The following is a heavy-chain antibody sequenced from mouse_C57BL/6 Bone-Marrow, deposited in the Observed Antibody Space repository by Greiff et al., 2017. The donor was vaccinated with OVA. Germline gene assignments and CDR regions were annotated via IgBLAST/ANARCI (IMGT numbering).Heavy chain of an antibody. CDR2: ISDGGSYT. D-gene: IGHD2-1*01. CDR3: ASDYYGHAMDY. J-gene: IGHJ4*01. CDR1: GFTFSSYA. V-gene: IGHV5-4*03. Sequence: EVKLVESGGGLVKPGGSLKLSCAASGFTFSSYAMSWVRQTPEKRLEWVATISDGGSYTYYPDNVKGRFTISRDNAKNNLYLQMSHLKSEDTAMYYCASDYYGHAMDYWGQGTSVTVSS.